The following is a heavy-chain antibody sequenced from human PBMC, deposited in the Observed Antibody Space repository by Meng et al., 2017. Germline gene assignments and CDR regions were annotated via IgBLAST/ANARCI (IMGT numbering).Heavy chain of an antibody. CDR1: GCSISSYY. D-gene: IGHD6-13*01. Sequence: SETLSLTCTASGCSISSYYWSWIRQPPGKGLEWIGYIYYSGSTNYNPSLKSRVTISVDTSKNQFSLELSSVTAADTAVYYCARELYSSRTGYGMDVWGQGTTVTVSS. CDR2: IYYSGST. CDR3: ARELYSSRTGYGMDV. V-gene: IGHV4-59*12. J-gene: IGHJ6*02.